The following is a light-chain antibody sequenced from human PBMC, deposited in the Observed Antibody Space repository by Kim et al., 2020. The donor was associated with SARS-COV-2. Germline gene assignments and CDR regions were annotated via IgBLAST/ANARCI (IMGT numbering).Light chain of an antibody. J-gene: IGKJ4*01. CDR3: QQYDDLPLT. CDR2: VAM. CDR1: QDITSH. V-gene: IGKV1-33*01. Sequence: DIQMTQSPSSLSASIGDRVTITCQASQDITSHSNWYQQKPGKAPKFLIYVAMNLEAGVPSRFSGGGSGTDFSLTISSLQPEDFATYYCQQYDDLPLTFGGGTKVDIK.